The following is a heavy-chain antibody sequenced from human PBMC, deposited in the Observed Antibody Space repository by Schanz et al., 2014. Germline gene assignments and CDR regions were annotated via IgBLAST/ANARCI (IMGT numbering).Heavy chain of an antibody. CDR2: ISYDGNTK. D-gene: IGHD3-3*01. V-gene: IGHV3-30*19. J-gene: IGHJ4*02. CDR1: GFAFNNYG. CDR3: ARDLLVSHYDFWSGNDY. Sequence: QVQLAESGGGVVQPGRSLRLSCAASGFAFNNYGMHWVRQAPGKGLEWVALISYDGNTKYYADSVKGRFTISRDNSKNTLYLQMNSLRADDTAVYYCARDLLVSHYDFWSGNDYWGQGTLVTVSS.